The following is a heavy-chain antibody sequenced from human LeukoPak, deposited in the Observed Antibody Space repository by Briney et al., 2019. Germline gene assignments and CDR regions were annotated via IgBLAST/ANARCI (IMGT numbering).Heavy chain of an antibody. CDR2: ISSSSRYI. Sequence: NPGGSLRLSCSASGFTFSTYSMNWVRQAPGKGLEWVSSISSSSRYIYYADSVKGRFTISRDNSKNTLYLQMNSLRAEDTAVYYCAKEGQGNWNDVPYYYYYMDVWGKGTTVTVSS. J-gene: IGHJ6*03. CDR1: GFTFSTYS. D-gene: IGHD1-1*01. V-gene: IGHV3-21*01. CDR3: AKEGQGNWNDVPYYYYYMDV.